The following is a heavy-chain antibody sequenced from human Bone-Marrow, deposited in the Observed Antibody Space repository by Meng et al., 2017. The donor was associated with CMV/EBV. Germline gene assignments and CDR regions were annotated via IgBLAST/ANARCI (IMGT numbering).Heavy chain of an antibody. Sequence: GESLKISCAASGFTFSSYWMHWVRQAPGKGLVWVSRINSDGSSTSYADSVKGRFTISRDNAKNTLYLQMNSLRAEDTAVYYCAREHSNDYVWGSFRWNDYYYGMDVWGQGTTVTVSS. CDR2: INSDGSST. CDR3: AREHSNDYVWGSFRWNDYYYGMDV. D-gene: IGHD3-16*02. CDR1: GFTFSSYW. J-gene: IGHJ6*02. V-gene: IGHV3-74*01.